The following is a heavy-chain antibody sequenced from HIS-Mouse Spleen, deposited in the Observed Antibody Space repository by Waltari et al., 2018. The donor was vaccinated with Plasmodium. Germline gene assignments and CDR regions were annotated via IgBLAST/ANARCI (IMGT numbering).Heavy chain of an antibody. CDR1: GFTFSSYG. CDR2: ISYDGSNK. J-gene: IGHJ4*02. V-gene: IGHV3-30*18. CDR3: AKDRRSSSWYVDY. Sequence: QVQLVESGGGVVQPGRSLRLSCAASGFTFSSYGMHWVRQAPGKGLALVAVISYDGSNKYSADSVKGRFTISRENSKNTLYLQMNSLRAEDTAVYYCAKDRRSSSWYVDYWGQGTLVTVSS. D-gene: IGHD6-13*01.